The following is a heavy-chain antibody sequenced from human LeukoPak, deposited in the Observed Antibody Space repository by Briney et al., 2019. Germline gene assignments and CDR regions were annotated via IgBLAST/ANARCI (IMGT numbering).Heavy chain of an antibody. J-gene: IGHJ6*02. V-gene: IGHV3-11*01. CDR3: ARDGELMIVVSHYYYGMDV. D-gene: IGHD3-22*01. CDR1: GFTFSDYY. CDR2: ISRSGSTI. Sequence: GGPLRLSCAASGFTFSDYYMSWIRKAPGKGLEWVSYISRSGSTIYYADSVKGRFTISRDNAKNPLYLQMNSLRAEDTAVYYCARDGELMIVVSHYYYGMDVWGQGTTVTVSS.